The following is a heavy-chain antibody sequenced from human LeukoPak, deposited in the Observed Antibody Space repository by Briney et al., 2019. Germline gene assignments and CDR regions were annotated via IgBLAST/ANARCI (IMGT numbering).Heavy chain of an antibody. CDR1: GFTFSSYW. J-gene: IGHJ4*02. V-gene: IGHV3-7*03. CDR3: ARDPNQETTVTTPDY. CDR2: IKQDGSEK. Sequence: GGSLRLSCAASGFTFSSYWMSWVRQAPGKGLEWVANIKQDGSEKYYVDSVKGRFTISRDNAKNSLYLQMNSLRAEDTAVYYCARDPNQETTVTTPDYWGQGTLVTVSS. D-gene: IGHD4-17*01.